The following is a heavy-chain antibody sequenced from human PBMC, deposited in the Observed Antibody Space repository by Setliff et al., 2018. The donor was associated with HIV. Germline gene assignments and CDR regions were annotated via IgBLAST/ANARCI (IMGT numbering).Heavy chain of an antibody. Sequence: SETLSLTCTVSGGSISSYYWSWIRQPPGKGPEWIGYIYYSGSTNYNPSLKSRVTISVDTSKNQFSLKLSSVTAADTAVYYCARNPCSGGSCPDAFDIWGQGTMVTVS. CDR1: GGSISSYY. CDR2: IYYSGST. J-gene: IGHJ3*02. D-gene: IGHD2-15*01. V-gene: IGHV4-59*01. CDR3: ARNPCSGGSCPDAFDI.